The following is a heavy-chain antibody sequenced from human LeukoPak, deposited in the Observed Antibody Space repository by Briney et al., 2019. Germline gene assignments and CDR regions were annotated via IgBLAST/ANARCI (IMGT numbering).Heavy chain of an antibody. CDR3: VCGWYVDY. CDR2: ITGSGTNR. D-gene: IGHD6-19*01. CDR1: GFTFSNYA. Sequence: GGSLRLSCVASGFTFSNYAMSWVRQAPGKGLEWVSAITGSGTNRYYADSLKGRFTISRGNSKNTLYLQMNSLRAEDTAVYYCVCGWYVDYWGQGTLVTVSS. J-gene: IGHJ4*02. V-gene: IGHV3-23*01.